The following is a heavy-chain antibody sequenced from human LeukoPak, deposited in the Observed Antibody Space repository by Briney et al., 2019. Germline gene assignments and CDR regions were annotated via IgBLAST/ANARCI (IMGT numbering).Heavy chain of an antibody. V-gene: IGHV3-23*01. D-gene: IGHD6-13*01. J-gene: IGHJ4*02. CDR3: AKGGFSSSSHFDC. CDR1: GFTFSGYA. CDR2: FSGSDYST. Sequence: GGFLRLSCAASGFTFSGYAMSWVRQAPGKGQEWVSTFSGSDYSTYYSDYVKGRVTISRDNSKNTLYLQMNSLRVEDTAVYYCAKGGFSSSSHFDCWGQGTLVTVSS.